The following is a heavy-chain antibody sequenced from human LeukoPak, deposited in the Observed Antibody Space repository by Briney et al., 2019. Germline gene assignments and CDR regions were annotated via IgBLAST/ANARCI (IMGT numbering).Heavy chain of an antibody. CDR2: FSGGGGGT. CDR3: ARRRDFIDY. D-gene: IGHD3/OR15-3a*01. V-gene: IGHV3-23*01. CDR1: GFTFSSYA. J-gene: IGHJ4*02. Sequence: GGSLRLSCATSGFTFSSYAVNWVRQAPGKGLEWVSAFSGGGGGTYYADSVKGRFTISRDNSKNTVYLQMNSLRAEDTAVYYCARRRDFIDYWGQGTLVTVSS.